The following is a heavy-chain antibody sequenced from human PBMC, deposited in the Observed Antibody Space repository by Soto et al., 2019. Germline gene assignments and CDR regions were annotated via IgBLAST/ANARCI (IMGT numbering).Heavy chain of an antibody. CDR3: ARQVVDNYYGKDV. CDR2: IYPGDSDT. Sequence: PGQALQISCKGSGYSFTTYCIVWVRQMPGKSQEWMGIIYPGDSDTRYSPSSQRQVTISADKSISTAYLQWSSLKASDTAMYYCARQVVDNYYGKDVRGQGTTVTVSS. CDR1: GYSFTTYC. D-gene: IGHD2-15*01. J-gene: IGHJ6*02. V-gene: IGHV5-51*01.